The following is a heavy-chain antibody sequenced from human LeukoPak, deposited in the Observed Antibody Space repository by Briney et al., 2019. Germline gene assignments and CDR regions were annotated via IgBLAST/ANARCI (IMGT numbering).Heavy chain of an antibody. CDR2: IYTSGST. CDR3: ARGEWLRYGYYYGMDV. J-gene: IGHJ6*02. D-gene: IGHD5-12*01. V-gene: IGHV4-4*07. Sequence: MTAETLSLTCTVSGGSISSYYWSWIRQPAGKGLEWIGRIYTSGSTNYNPSLKSRVPMSVDTSKNQFSLKLSSVTAADTAVYYCARGEWLRYGYYYGMDVWGQGTTVTVSS. CDR1: GGSISSYY.